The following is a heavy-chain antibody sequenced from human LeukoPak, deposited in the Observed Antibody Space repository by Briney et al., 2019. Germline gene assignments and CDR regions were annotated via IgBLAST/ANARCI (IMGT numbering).Heavy chain of an antibody. D-gene: IGHD3-22*01. CDR1: GGSISSYY. J-gene: IGHJ4*02. CDR2: IYYSGST. Sequence: SETLSLTCTVSGGSISSYYWSWIRQPPGKGLEWIGYIYYSGSTNYNPSLKSRVTISVDTSKNQFSLKLSSVTAADTAVYYCARRGLHYYDSSGYYTDYWGQGTLVTVSS. CDR3: ARRGLHYYDSSGYYTDY. V-gene: IGHV4-59*08.